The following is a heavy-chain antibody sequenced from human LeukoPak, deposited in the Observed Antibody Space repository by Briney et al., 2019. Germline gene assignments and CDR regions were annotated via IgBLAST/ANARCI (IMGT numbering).Heavy chain of an antibody. CDR2: IYYSGST. J-gene: IGHJ5*02. CDR1: GVSISSYY. V-gene: IGHV4-59*01. CDR3: AREVAAAGGHNWFDP. D-gene: IGHD6-13*01. Sequence: SETLSLTCTGSGVSISSYYWGWIRQRPGKGLEWSGNIYYSGSTNYNPSLKSRVIISVDTSKNQFSLKLSSVTAADTAVYYCAREVAAAGGHNWFDPWGQGTLVTVSS.